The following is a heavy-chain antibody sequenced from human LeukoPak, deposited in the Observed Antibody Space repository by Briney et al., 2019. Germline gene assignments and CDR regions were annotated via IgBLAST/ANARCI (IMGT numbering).Heavy chain of an antibody. CDR1: GYSFSSYW. D-gene: IGHD2-15*01. CDR3: ARRSLSSGGSCYREYSY. V-gene: IGHV5-51*01. J-gene: IGHJ4*02. Sequence: GESLKISCQCCGYSFSSYWIAWVRQMPGKGLEWMGVIYPGDSDTRYSPSFQGQVTISADKSISTAYLQWTSLKASDTAMYYCARRSLSSGGSCYREYSYWGQGTLVTVSS. CDR2: IYPGDSDT.